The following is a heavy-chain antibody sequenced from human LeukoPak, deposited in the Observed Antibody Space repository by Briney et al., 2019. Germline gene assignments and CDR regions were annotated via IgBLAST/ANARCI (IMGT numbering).Heavy chain of an antibody. J-gene: IGHJ3*02. CDR3: ARCQSKYFYDRGGFGI. Sequence: PSETLSLTCTVSGGSISTYFWTCIRQPPGKGLEWIGNIYYSGSTNYRPSLKSRATILVDTSRNQFSLRLSSVTAADTAVYYCARCQSKYFYDRGGFGIWGQGTMVTVSS. CDR2: IYYSGST. CDR1: GGSISTYF. D-gene: IGHD3-22*01. V-gene: IGHV4-59*01.